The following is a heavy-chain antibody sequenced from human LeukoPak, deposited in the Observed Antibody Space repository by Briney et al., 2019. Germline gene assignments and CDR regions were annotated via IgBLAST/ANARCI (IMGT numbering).Heavy chain of an antibody. J-gene: IGHJ3*02. V-gene: IGHV3-48*04. D-gene: IGHD2-15*01. CDR3: ARDAEIGYCSGGSCSQGSDAFDI. Sequence: PGGYLRLSCAGSGFIFTNYGMNWVRQAPGKGLEWVSYISSSGSTIYYADSVKGRFTISRDNAKNSLYLQMNSLRAEDTAVYYCARDAEIGYCSGGSCSQGSDAFDIWGQGTMVTVSS. CDR2: ISSSGSTI. CDR1: GFIFTNYG.